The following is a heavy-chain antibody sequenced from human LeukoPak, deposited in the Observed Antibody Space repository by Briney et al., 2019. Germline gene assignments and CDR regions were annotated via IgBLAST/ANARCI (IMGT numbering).Heavy chain of an antibody. CDR2: INNDGSTT. J-gene: IGHJ4*02. CDR3: ATSYSSSWAGY. V-gene: IGHV3-74*01. Sequence: PGGSLRLSCAASGFTFSTYWMNWVRQAPGKGLLWVSFINNDGSTTSYADSVRGRFTISRDNAKNTLDLQMNSLRAEDTAVYYCATSYSSSWAGYWGQGTLVTVSS. CDR1: GFTFSTYW. D-gene: IGHD6-13*01.